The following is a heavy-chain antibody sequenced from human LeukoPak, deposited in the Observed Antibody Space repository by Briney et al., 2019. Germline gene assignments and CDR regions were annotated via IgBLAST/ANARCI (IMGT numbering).Heavy chain of an antibody. Sequence: PGGSLRLSCAASGFTFSSYAMHWVRQAPGKGLEWVAVISYDGSNKYYADSVKGRFTISRDNSKNTLYLQMNSLRAEDTAVYYCAESSGSSSFYFDYWGQGTLVTVSS. J-gene: IGHJ4*02. CDR2: ISYDGSNK. V-gene: IGHV3-30*04. CDR1: GFTFSSYA. CDR3: AESSGSSSFYFDY. D-gene: IGHD6-6*01.